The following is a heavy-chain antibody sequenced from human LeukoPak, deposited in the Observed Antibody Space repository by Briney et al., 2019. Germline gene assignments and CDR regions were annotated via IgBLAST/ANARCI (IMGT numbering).Heavy chain of an antibody. V-gene: IGHV4-34*01. CDR2: INHSGST. Sequence: PSETLSLTCAVYAGSFSGYYWSWIRQPPGKGLEWIGEINHSGSTNYNPSLKSRVTISVDTSKNQFSLKLSSVTAADTAVYYCARGIRFPNMDVWGKGTTVTVSS. CDR3: ARGIRFPNMDV. J-gene: IGHJ6*03. D-gene: IGHD3-3*01. CDR1: AGSFSGYY.